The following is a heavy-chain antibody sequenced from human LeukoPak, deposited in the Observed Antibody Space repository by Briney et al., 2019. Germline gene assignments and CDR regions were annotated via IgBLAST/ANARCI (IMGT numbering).Heavy chain of an antibody. CDR2: INTNTGNP. CDR1: GYTFTSYA. D-gene: IGHD3-9*01. V-gene: IGHV7-4-1*02. J-gene: IGHJ6*02. CDR3: ARATLTGYYSPTGYYGMDV. Sequence: GASVKVSCKASGYTFTSYAMNWVRQAPGQGLEWMGWINTNTGNPTYAQGFTGRFVFSLDTSVSTAYLQISSLKAEDTAVYYCARATLTGYYSPTGYYGMDVWGQGTTVTVSS.